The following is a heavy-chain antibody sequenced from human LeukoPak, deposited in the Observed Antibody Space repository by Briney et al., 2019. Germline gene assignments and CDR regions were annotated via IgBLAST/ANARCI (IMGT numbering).Heavy chain of an antibody. CDR1: GFTCSSYS. CDR3: AKDSKWLVEGVDY. CDR2: ISSSSSTI. D-gene: IGHD6-19*01. Sequence: HPGGSLRLSCAASGFTCSSYSMNWVPQAPGKGLEWVSYISSSSSTIYYADSVKGRFTISRDNAKNSLYLQMNSLRAEDTAVYYCAKDSKWLVEGVDYWGQGTLVTVSS. J-gene: IGHJ4*02. V-gene: IGHV3-48*01.